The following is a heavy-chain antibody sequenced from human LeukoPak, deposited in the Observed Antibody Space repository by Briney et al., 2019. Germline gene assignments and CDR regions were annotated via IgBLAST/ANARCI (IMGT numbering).Heavy chain of an antibody. CDR1: GYTFTSYD. J-gene: IGHJ6*03. V-gene: IGHV1-8*03. D-gene: IGHD4-23*01. Sequence: GASVKVSCKASGYTFTSYDINWVRQATGQGLEWMGWMNPNSGNTGYAQKFQGRVTITRNTSISTAYMELSSLRSEDTAVYYCARGGGNSVYYYYYVDVWGKGTTVTVSS. CDR3: ARGGGNSVYYYYYVDV. CDR2: MNPNSGNT.